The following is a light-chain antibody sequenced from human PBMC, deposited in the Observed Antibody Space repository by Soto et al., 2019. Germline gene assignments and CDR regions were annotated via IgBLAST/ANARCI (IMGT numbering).Light chain of an antibody. CDR2: DVS. Sequence: QSALTQPASVSGSPGLSIAISCTGTSRDVGGYNSVSWYQQQPGKVPKLMIYDVSNRPSGVSNRFSGSKSGNTASLTISGLQAEDEGDYYCSSYTSSSTRVFGGGTKLTVL. CDR3: SSYTSSSTRV. J-gene: IGLJ3*02. CDR1: SRDVGGYNS. V-gene: IGLV2-14*01.